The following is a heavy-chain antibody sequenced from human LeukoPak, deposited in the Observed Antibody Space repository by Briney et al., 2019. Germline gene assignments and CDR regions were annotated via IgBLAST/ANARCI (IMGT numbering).Heavy chain of an antibody. CDR1: GGSISSYY. D-gene: IGHD3-10*01. V-gene: IGHV4-59*08. J-gene: IGHJ5*02. Sequence: SETLSLTCTVSGGSISSYYWSWIRQPPGKGLEWIGYIYYSGSTNYNPSLKSRVTISVDTSKNQFSLKLSSVTAADTAVYYCARQIGWFGELSVRFDPWGQGTLVTVSS. CDR2: IYYSGST. CDR3: ARQIGWFGELSVRFDP.